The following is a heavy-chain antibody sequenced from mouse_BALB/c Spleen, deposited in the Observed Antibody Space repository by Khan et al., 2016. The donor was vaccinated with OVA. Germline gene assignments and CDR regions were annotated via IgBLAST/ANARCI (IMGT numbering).Heavy chain of an antibody. V-gene: IGHV1-7*01. CDR1: GYTFTTYW. CDR3: TRDRIDY. Sequence: VPLQQSGAERAKPGASVKMSCKASGYTFTTYWMHWVKQRPGQGLEWIGYINPTSGYTDYNEKFKDRATLSADKSSSTAYMQLSSLTSEDSAVYYCTRDRIDYWGQGTTLTVSS. CDR2: INPTSGYT. J-gene: IGHJ2*01.